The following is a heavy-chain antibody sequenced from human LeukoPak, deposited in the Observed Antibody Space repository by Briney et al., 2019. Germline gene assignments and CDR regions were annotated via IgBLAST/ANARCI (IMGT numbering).Heavy chain of an antibody. Sequence: PGGSLRLSCAASGFTFNNYYMSWIRQAPGKGLEWVSSISTSSSYRYYADSVKGRFTISRDNAKNSLYLQMNSLRAEDTAVYFCARDAGDIVVEYYFDYWGQGTLVTVSS. CDR1: GFTFNNYY. J-gene: IGHJ4*02. D-gene: IGHD2-2*01. CDR3: ARDAGDIVVEYYFDY. CDR2: ISTSSSYR. V-gene: IGHV3-11*06.